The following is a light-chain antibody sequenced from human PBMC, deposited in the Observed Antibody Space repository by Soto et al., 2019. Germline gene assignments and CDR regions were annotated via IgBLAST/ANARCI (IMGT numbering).Light chain of an antibody. CDR2: GAS. Sequence: IVLPQSPGTLSLSPGERATLSCRASQSFNSIYLAWYQQKPGQAPRLLIYGASSRATGIPDRFSGSGSGTDFTLTISRLEPEDFAVYYCHQYDSWTFGQGTKVDIK. CDR1: QSFNSIY. CDR3: HQYDSWT. J-gene: IGKJ1*01. V-gene: IGKV3-20*01.